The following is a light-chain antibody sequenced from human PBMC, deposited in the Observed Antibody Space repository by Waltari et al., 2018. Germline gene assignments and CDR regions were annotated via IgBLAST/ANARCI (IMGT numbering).Light chain of an antibody. V-gene: IGKV3-20*01. CDR2: GSS. J-gene: IGKJ1*01. CDR1: QNIGWT. Sequence: EVVLTQSPGTLSLSPGERATLSCRASQNIGWTLTWYQQKPGQSPRLLMYGSSIRAAGIPDRFSGSGSGTDFILTITRLEPEDFAVYYCQNYERLPVTFGQGTKVEIK. CDR3: QNYERLPVT.